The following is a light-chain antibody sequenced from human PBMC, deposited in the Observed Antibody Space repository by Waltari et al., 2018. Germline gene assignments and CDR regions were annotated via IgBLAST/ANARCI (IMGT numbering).Light chain of an antibody. CDR2: RNK. J-gene: IGLJ2*01. V-gene: IGLV1-47*01. CDR3: AVWDDSLTGQVI. CDR1: RPNTGTYY. Sequence: QSVLTQPPSASGTPGQRATLSCSGRRPNTGTYYVYWYHQLPGTAPNLLIYRNKQRPSGVPDRFSGSKSGTSASLAISGLRSEDEADYYCAVWDDSLTGQVIFGGGTKLTVL.